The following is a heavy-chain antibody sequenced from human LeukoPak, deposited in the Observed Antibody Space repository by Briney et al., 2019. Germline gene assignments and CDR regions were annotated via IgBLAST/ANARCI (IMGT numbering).Heavy chain of an antibody. D-gene: IGHD7-27*01. CDR1: GCSMSSGPYC. V-gene: IGHV4-30-4*08. CDR2: IYYSGST. CDR3: ARAGVELDY. J-gene: IGHJ4*02. Sequence: SQTLSLTCTVSGCSMSSGPYCWSWIRQHPGKGLEWIGYIYYSGSTYYNPSFKSRVTISVDTSKNQFSLKLSSVTAADTAVYYCARAGVELDYWGQGTLVTVSS.